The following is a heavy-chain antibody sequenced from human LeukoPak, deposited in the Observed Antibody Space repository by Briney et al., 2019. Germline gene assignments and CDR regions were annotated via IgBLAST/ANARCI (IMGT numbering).Heavy chain of an antibody. CDR3: ARVSQQWLADF. Sequence: SETLSLTCTVSGGSISSSSYYWTWIRQPPGKGLEWIGYIYYSGSTNYNPSLKSRVTMSVDTSKSQFSLKLSSVTAADTAVYYCARVSQQWLADFWGQGTLVTVSS. CDR2: IYYSGST. V-gene: IGHV4-61*01. J-gene: IGHJ4*02. D-gene: IGHD6-19*01. CDR1: GGSISSSSYY.